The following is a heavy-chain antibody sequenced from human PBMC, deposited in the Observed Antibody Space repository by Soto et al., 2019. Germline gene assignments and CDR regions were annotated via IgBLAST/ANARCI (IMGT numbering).Heavy chain of an antibody. CDR3: ARAGHYYDSRGPDAFDT. Sequence: ASVKVSCKASGYTFTRYGISWVRQAPGQGLEWMGGIVPKFGAADYAQKFQGRVTITADESTSTVYMELSSLRSEDTAVYFCARAGHYYDSRGPDAFDTWGQGTMVTVSS. D-gene: IGHD3-22*01. J-gene: IGHJ3*02. V-gene: IGHV1-69*13. CDR1: GYTFTRYG. CDR2: IVPKFGAA.